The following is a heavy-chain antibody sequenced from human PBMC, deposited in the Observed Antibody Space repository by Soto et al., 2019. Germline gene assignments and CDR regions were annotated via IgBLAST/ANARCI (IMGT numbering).Heavy chain of an antibody. J-gene: IGHJ4*02. CDR1: GYTFLSYG. Sequence: ASVKVSCKASGYTFLSYGISWVRQAPGQGLEWMGWISAYSGNTDYAQRLQDRVTLTTDTSTSTAYMELRSLRSDDTAVYYCARNPSGSSFDYWGQGTLVTVPQ. CDR2: ISAYSGNT. V-gene: IGHV1-18*01. D-gene: IGHD1-26*01. CDR3: ARNPSGSSFDY.